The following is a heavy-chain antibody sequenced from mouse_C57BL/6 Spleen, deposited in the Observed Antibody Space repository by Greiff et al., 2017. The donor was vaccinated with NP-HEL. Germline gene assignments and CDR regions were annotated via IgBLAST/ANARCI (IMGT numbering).Heavy chain of an antibody. CDR1: GYTFTSYW. J-gene: IGHJ2*01. CDR2: IHPNSGST. D-gene: IGHD1-1*01. Sequence: QVQLQQPGAELVKPGASVKLSCKASGYTFTSYWMHWVKQRPGHGLEWIGMIHPNSGSTNYNEKFKSKATLTVDNSSSTAYMQRSSLTSEDSAVYYCARAIYGSSPFDYWGQGTTLTVSS. V-gene: IGHV1-64*01. CDR3: ARAIYGSSPFDY.